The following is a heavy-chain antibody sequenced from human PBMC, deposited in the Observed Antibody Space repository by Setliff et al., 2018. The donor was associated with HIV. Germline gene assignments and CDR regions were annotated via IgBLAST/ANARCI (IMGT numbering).Heavy chain of an antibody. J-gene: IGHJ4*01. CDR2: ISHSGNT. CDR1: GDSINTHY. Sequence: PSETLSLTCTVSGDSINTHYWSWIRQPPGKGLEWIGCISHSGNTNFNPSLNSRVTISLDTSKNQFSLRLTSVTTADTAVYFCAPGEGVASTYYHDWGQGTQVTVSS. V-gene: IGHV4-59*11. D-gene: IGHD3-3*01. CDR3: APGEGVASTYYHD.